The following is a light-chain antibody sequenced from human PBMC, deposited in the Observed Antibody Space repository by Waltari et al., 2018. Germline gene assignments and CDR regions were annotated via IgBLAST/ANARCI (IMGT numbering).Light chain of an antibody. CDR1: SPNIGSNY. V-gene: IGLV1-47*01. CDR2: RND. CDR3: AAWDGGLKVRL. Sequence: QSVVTQPPSASGTPGQRVTISCSGTSPNIGSNYVFWYQQFPGTAPILLIYRNDQRPSGVPERFSGSKSGTSASLAINGLRSEDEADYYCAAWDGGLKVRLFGGGTKLTVL. J-gene: IGLJ3*02.